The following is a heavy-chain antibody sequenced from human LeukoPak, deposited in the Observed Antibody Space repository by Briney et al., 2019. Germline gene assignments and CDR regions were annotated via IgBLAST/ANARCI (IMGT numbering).Heavy chain of an antibody. CDR1: GGSFSGYY. Sequence: SETLSLTCVVYGGSFSGYYWSWIRQPPGKGLEWSGEINHSGSTNYNPSLKSRVTISVDTSKNQFSLKLISVTAADTAVYYCARFRMNYYDSSGYYYDAFDIWSQGTMVTVSS. CDR3: ARFRMNYYDSSGYYYDAFDI. D-gene: IGHD3-22*01. CDR2: INHSGST. V-gene: IGHV4-34*01. J-gene: IGHJ3*02.